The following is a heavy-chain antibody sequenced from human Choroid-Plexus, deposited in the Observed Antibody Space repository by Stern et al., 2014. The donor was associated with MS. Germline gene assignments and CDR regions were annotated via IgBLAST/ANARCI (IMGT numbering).Heavy chain of an antibody. CDR1: GYIFTGYY. J-gene: IGHJ6*02. V-gene: IGHV1-2*02. CDR3: ARDQRGITIFGVVTDYYYLGMDV. Sequence: VQRVDSGAEVKKPGASVKVSCKASGYIFTGYYIHWVRQAPGQGHGWMGWSEPNTGGTKYAQKFQGRVTMSRDTSISTAYVELSSLTSDDTAVDYCARDQRGITIFGVVTDYYYLGMDVWGQGTTVTVSS. D-gene: IGHD3-3*01. CDR2: SEPNTGGT.